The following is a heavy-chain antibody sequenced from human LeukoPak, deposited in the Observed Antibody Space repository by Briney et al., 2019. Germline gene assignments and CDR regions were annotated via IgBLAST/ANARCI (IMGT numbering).Heavy chain of an antibody. V-gene: IGHV3-7*01. D-gene: IGHD2-2*01. Sequence: GGSLRLSCAASGFTFSTYWMSWVRQAPGKGLEWVANIKQDGSEKYYVDSVRGRFTISRDNAKNSLYLQMNSLRAEDTAVYYCARGEGFVVVPAAEFDYWGQGTLVTVSS. CDR2: IKQDGSEK. CDR1: GFTFSTYW. CDR3: ARGEGFVVVPAAEFDY. J-gene: IGHJ4*02.